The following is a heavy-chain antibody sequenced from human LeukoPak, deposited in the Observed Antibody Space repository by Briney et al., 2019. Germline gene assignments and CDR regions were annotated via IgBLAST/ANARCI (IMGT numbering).Heavy chain of an antibody. D-gene: IGHD2-21*02. CDR1: GYSFTSYW. CDR2: IYPGDSDT. Sequence: PGESLKISCKGSGYSFTSYWIGWVRQMPGKGLEWMGIIYPGDSDTRYSPSSQGQVTISADKSINTAYLQWSSLKASDTAMYYCARAAYCGANCYSVGWFDSWGQGTLVTVSS. V-gene: IGHV5-51*01. J-gene: IGHJ5*01. CDR3: ARAAYCGANCYSVGWFDS.